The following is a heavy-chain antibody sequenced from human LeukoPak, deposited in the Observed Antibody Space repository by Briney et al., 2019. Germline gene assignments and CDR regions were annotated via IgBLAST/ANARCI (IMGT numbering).Heavy chain of an antibody. Sequence: SETLSLTCAVYGGSFSGYCWSWIRQPPGQGLEWIREINHSGSTNYNPSPKSRVTISVDTSTNQFSLKLSSVTAADTAVYYCARGPHCSSTSCLNNYYYYGMDVWGQGTTVTVSS. CDR3: ARGPHCSSTSCLNNYYYYGMDV. J-gene: IGHJ6*02. CDR1: GGSFSGYC. CDR2: INHSGST. V-gene: IGHV4-34*01. D-gene: IGHD2-2*01.